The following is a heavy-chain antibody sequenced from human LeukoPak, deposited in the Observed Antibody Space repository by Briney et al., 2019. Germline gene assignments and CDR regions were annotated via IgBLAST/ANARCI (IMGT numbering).Heavy chain of an antibody. V-gene: IGHV4-34*01. CDR3: ARGNILTGYCFDF. Sequence: PSETLSLTCAVYGGSITGYYWSWIRQTPGRGLEWVGEIHYTGATSYNPSLKSRATISTDTSKNQFSLRLSSVTAADTAVYYCARGNILTGYCFDFWGQGALVTVTS. D-gene: IGHD3-9*01. CDR2: IHYTGAT. CDR1: GGSITGYY. J-gene: IGHJ4*02.